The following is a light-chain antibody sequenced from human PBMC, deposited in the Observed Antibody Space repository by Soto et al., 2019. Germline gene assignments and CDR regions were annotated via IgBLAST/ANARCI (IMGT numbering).Light chain of an antibody. CDR1: QNVNRY. V-gene: IGKV3-11*01. Sequence: EVVLTQSPATLSLSPGERATLSCRASQNVNRYLAWYQQKPGQAPRLLIYDASNRATGIPARFSGSGSGTDFTLTISSLEPEDFAVYYCQQRSNWPPITFGQGTRLEI. CDR2: DAS. CDR3: QQRSNWPPIT. J-gene: IGKJ5*01.